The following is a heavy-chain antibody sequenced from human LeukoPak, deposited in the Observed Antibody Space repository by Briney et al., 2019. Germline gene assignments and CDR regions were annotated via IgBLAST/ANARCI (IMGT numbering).Heavy chain of an antibody. Sequence: TSETLSLTCTVSGGSISSSSYFWGWNRQPPGKGLEWIAAISYSGTTYYNPSLNSRVTISVDTSKNQFSLRLNSVTAADTAVYYCARQNDYGDPYWGQGTLVTVSS. D-gene: IGHD4-17*01. CDR2: ISYSGTT. J-gene: IGHJ4*02. CDR3: ARQNDYGDPY. V-gene: IGHV4-39*01. CDR1: GGSISSSSYF.